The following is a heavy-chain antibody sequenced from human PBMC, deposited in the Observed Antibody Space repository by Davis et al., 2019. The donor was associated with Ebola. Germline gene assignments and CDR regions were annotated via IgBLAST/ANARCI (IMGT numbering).Heavy chain of an antibody. CDR1: GFTFSSYS. Sequence: PGGSLRLSCAASGFTFSSYSMNWVRQAPGKGLEWVSAISGSGGSTYYADSVKGRFTISRDNSKNTLYLQMNSLRAEDTAVYYCAKDGRMVATRDYYYYYGMDVWGQGTTVTVSS. CDR2: ISGSGGST. CDR3: AKDGRMVATRDYYYYYGMDV. J-gene: IGHJ6*02. D-gene: IGHD5-12*01. V-gene: IGHV3-23*01.